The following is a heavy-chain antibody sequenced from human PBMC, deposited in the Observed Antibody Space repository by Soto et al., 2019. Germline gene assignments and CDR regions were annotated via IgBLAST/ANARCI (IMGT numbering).Heavy chain of an antibody. J-gene: IGHJ4*02. CDR1: GYSFTSNW. CDR2: IYPGDSDT. Sequence: PGESLKISCKGSGYSFTSNWIGWVGQMPGKGLEWMGIIYPGDSDTRYSPSFQGQVTISADKSISTAFLQWSSLKASDTAMYYCARRQNNGNSRAFDYWGQGTLVTVSS. V-gene: IGHV5-51*01. CDR3: ARRQNNGNSRAFDY. D-gene: IGHD1-26*01.